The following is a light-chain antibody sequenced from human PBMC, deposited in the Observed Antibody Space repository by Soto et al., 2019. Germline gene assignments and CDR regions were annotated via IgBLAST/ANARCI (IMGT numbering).Light chain of an antibody. V-gene: IGLV2-14*01. CDR1: SSDVGGHNS. CDR2: DVS. J-gene: IGLJ1*01. Sequence: LTQPASVSGSPGQSITISCTGTSSDVGGHNSVSWYRQDPGKAPKLMIYDVSNRPSGVSDRFSGSKSGNTASLTISGLQIEEEADYYCSSFTSSVTYVFGTGTKVTVL. CDR3: SSFTSSVTYV.